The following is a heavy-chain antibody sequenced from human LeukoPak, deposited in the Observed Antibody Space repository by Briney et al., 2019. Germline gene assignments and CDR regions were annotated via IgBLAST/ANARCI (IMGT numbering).Heavy chain of an antibody. CDR1: GFTFSSYS. J-gene: IGHJ4*02. Sequence: PGGSLRLSCAASGFTFSSYSINWVRQAPGKGLEWVSYISTSSRTIYYADSVKGRFTISRDNAKNSLYLQMNSLRAEDTAVYYCARDYLWAFDYWGQGTLVTVSS. V-gene: IGHV3-48*01. CDR2: ISTSSRTI. CDR3: ARDYLWAFDY. D-gene: IGHD3-10*01.